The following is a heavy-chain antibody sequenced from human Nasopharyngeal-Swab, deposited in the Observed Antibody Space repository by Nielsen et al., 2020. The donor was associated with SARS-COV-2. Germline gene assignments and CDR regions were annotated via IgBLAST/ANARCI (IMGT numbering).Heavy chain of an antibody. CDR1: GGSFSGYY. Sequence: SETLSLTCAVYGGSFSGYYWSWIRQPPGKGLEWIGEINHSGSTNYNPSLKRRVTISVDTSKNQFSLKLSSVTAADTAVYYCARGDFRQIAASYYFDYWGQGTLVTVSS. CDR2: INHSGST. CDR3: ARGDFRQIAASYYFDY. J-gene: IGHJ4*02. V-gene: IGHV4-34*01. D-gene: IGHD6-6*01.